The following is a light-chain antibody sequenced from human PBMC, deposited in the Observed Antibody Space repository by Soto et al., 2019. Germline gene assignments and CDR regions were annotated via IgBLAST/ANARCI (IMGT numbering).Light chain of an antibody. CDR3: QQYDYWPRT. CDR2: GAS. CDR1: QYINSFK. J-gene: IGKJ1*01. Sequence: EIVMTQSPATLSVSPGESATLSCRASQYINSFKLAWYQQHTGQAPRLLMYGASNRATGIPARFSGGGSGTEFTLTISSLQSEDFAVYYCQQYDYWPRTFGQGTKVEI. V-gene: IGKV3-15*01.